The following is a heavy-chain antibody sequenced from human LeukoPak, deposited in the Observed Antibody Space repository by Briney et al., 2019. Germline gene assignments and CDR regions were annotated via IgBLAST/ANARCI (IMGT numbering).Heavy chain of an antibody. Sequence: SETLSLTCSVSGGSISSSTYYWGWIRQPPGKGLEWIGIIYYSGNTYYNSSLKSRVTISVDTSENQFSLKPNSVTAADTAVYYCARLYSSGWTPPRYWYFDLWGRGTLVTVSS. CDR1: GGSISSSTYY. V-gene: IGHV4-39*01. CDR3: ARLYSSGWTPPRYWYFDL. CDR2: IYYSGNT. J-gene: IGHJ2*01. D-gene: IGHD6-19*01.